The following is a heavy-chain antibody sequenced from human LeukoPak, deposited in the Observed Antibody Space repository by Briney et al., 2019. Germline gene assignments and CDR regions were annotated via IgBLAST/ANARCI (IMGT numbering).Heavy chain of an antibody. CDR1: GGTFSRSA. Sequence: SVKVSCKASGGTFSRSAISWVRQAPGQGLEWMGGIIPIFGPADYAQKFQGRVTMTRDMATSTDYMEVSSLKSEDTAVYYCARDNSQGDSAWWFDPWGQGTLVTVSS. D-gene: IGHD1-26*01. CDR3: ARDNSQGDSAWWFDP. J-gene: IGHJ5*02. V-gene: IGHV1-69*05. CDR2: IIPIFGPA.